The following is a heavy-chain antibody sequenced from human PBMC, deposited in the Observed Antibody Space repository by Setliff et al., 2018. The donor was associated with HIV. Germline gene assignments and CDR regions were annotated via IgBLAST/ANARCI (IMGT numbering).Heavy chain of an antibody. CDR3: ARGTSAASYWHFDL. CDR2: IYATGST. Sequence: SETLSLTCIVSDGSVSNQYWSWIRQTAGKGREWIGRIYATGSTNYNPSLKSRVTMSVDTSKNQFFLTLTSLTAADTAIYYCARGTSAASYWHFDLWGRGIMVTVSS. CDR1: DGSVSNQY. J-gene: IGHJ2*01. D-gene: IGHD3-16*01. V-gene: IGHV4-4*07.